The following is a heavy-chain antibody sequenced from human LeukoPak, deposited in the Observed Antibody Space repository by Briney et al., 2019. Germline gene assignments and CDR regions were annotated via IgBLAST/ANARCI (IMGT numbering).Heavy chain of an antibody. CDR1: GYTFSSYG. CDR3: ARAERGYDLLTGYSKYYFDY. V-gene: IGHV1-18*01. D-gene: IGHD3-9*01. J-gene: IGHJ4*02. CDR2: ISTCSGTT. Sequence: GASVKVSCKASGYTFSSYGISWVRQSPGQGLEWMGWISTCSGTTNYAQKLQGRVTMTTDTSTSTAYMELRSLRSEDTAVYYCARAERGYDLLTGYSKYYFDYWGQGTLVIVSS.